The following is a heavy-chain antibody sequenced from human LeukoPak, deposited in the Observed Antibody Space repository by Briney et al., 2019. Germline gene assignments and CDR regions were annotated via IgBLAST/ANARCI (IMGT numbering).Heavy chain of an antibody. D-gene: IGHD4-23*01. CDR3: ARRPDYGGTPTFDY. V-gene: IGHV3-66*01. Sequence: SGGSLRLSCAASGLTVSSHYMSWVRQAPGKGLEWVSVIYSGGSTYYADSVKGRLTISRDNSKNTLYLQLNSLRVEDTAVYYCARRPDYGGTPTFDYWGQGTLVTVSS. J-gene: IGHJ4*02. CDR2: IYSGGST. CDR1: GLTVSSHY.